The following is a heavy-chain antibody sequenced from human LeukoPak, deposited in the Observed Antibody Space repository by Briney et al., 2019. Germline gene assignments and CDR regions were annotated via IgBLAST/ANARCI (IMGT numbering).Heavy chain of an antibody. CDR2: IGKDGSWI. D-gene: IGHD2/OR15-2a*01. CDR3: ARDLDFYATDY. J-gene: IGHJ4*02. V-gene: IGHV3-7*01. CDR1: GFSLSGYW. Sequence: GGSLRLSCTASGFSLSGYWMSWVRQAPGQGLEWVANIGKDGSWIHYADSVKGRFTISRDNAKNSLSLQMNSLRADDTAVYYCARDLDFYATDYWGQGTLVTVSS.